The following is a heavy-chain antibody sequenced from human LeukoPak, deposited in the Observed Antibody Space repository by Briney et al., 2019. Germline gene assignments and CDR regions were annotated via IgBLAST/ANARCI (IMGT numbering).Heavy chain of an antibody. Sequence: KPSETLSLTCTVSGGSISSSSYYWGWIRQPPGKGLEWIGSIYYSGSTYYNPSLKSPVTISVDTSKNQFSLKLSSVTAADTAVYYCAINSGSYYTDPFGYWGQGTLVTVSS. CDR3: AINSGSYYTDPFGY. CDR1: GGSISSSSYY. CDR2: IYYSGST. V-gene: IGHV4-39*01. D-gene: IGHD3-10*01. J-gene: IGHJ4*02.